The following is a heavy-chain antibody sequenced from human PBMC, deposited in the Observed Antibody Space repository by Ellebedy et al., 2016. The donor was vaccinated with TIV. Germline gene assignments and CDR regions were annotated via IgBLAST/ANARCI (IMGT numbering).Heavy chain of an antibody. CDR2: ISSSGVFT. CDR1: GFTFSNYG. D-gene: IGHD4-17*01. J-gene: IGHJ4*02. Sequence: GGSLRLXXAASGFTFSNYGMSWVRQAPGKGLEWVSDISSSGVFTYYADSVKGRFTISRDNSKNTLYLQMNSLRAEDTAVYYCAKDSLLSPTVTTIDYWGQGTLVTVSS. V-gene: IGHV3-23*01. CDR3: AKDSLLSPTVTTIDY.